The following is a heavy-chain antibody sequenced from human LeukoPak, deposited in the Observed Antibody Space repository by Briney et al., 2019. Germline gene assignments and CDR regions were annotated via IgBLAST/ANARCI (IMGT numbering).Heavy chain of an antibody. CDR2: IKQDGSEK. V-gene: IGHV3-7*01. Sequence: PGGSLRLSCAASGFTFSSYWMSWVRQAPGKGLEWVANIKQDGSEKYYVDSVKGRFTISRDNAKNSLYLQMNSLRAEDTAVYYCVRDRGSYQLDAFDIWGQGTMVTVSS. CDR1: GFTFSSYW. J-gene: IGHJ3*02. D-gene: IGHD1-26*01. CDR3: VRDRGSYQLDAFDI.